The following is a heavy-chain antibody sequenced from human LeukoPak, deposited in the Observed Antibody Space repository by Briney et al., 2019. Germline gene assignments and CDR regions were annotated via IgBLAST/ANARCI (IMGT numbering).Heavy chain of an antibody. Sequence: PGGSLRLSCAASGFTFNNYAMHWVRQAPGKGLEWVSLISGDGGNTYYADSVKGRFTISRDNTKNSLFLQMNSLRTEDTALYYCAKDIGYSYGLDYWGQGTLVTVSS. V-gene: IGHV3-43*02. J-gene: IGHJ4*02. D-gene: IGHD5-18*01. CDR3: AKDIGYSYGLDY. CDR1: GFTFNNYA. CDR2: ISGDGGNT.